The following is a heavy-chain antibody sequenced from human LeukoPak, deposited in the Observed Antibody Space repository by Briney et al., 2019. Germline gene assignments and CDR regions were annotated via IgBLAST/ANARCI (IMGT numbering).Heavy chain of an antibody. CDR3: ARETYYYDSSCYYGY. V-gene: IGHV3-7*01. Sequence: GGSLRLSCAASGFTFSSYWMSWVRQAPGKGLEWVANIKQDGSEKYYVDSVKGRFTISRDNAKNSLYLQMNSLRAEDTAVYYCARETYYYDSSCYYGYWGQGTLVTVSS. CDR2: IKQDGSEK. D-gene: IGHD3-22*01. CDR1: GFTFSSYW. J-gene: IGHJ4*02.